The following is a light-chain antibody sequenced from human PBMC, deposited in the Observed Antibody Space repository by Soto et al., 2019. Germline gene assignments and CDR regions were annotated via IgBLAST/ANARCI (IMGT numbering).Light chain of an antibody. CDR1: QTISSW. CDR3: QHYNSYSEA. J-gene: IGKJ1*01. Sequence: DIQMAQSQSSVSASVGDRITITCRASQTISSWLAWYQQKPGKAPKLLIYKASTLKSGVPSRFSGSGSGTEFTLTISSLQPDDFATYYCQHYNSYSEAFGQGTKVDIK. V-gene: IGKV1-5*03. CDR2: KAS.